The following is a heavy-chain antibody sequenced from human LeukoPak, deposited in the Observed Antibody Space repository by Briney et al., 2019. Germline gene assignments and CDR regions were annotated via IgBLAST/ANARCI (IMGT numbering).Heavy chain of an antibody. J-gene: IGHJ3*02. CDR3: ARHCCSGPAKRVFDI. V-gene: IGHV4-30-2*01. CDR2: IYRSGST. CDR1: GGSISSGDYS. Sequence: SETLSLTCAVSGGSISSGDYSWSWVRQPSGKGLEWIGNIYRSGSTYYNPSLKSRVTISVDRSKNQFSLRLGSVTAADTAVYHCARHCCSGPAKRVFDIWGQGTMVTVSS. D-gene: IGHD2-15*01.